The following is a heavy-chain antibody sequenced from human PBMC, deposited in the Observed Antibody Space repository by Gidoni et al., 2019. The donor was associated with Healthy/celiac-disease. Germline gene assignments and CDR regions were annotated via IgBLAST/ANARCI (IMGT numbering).Heavy chain of an antibody. D-gene: IGHD6-13*01. Sequence: QVQLVESGGGVVQPGRSLRLSCAASGFTFSSYAMHWVRQAPGKGLEWVAVISYEGSNKYYADSVKGRFTISRDNSKNTLYLQMNSLRAEDTAVYYCARDPDGPPGSSWALGYYMDVWGKGTTVTVSS. CDR1: GFTFSSYA. CDR2: ISYEGSNK. J-gene: IGHJ6*03. CDR3: ARDPDGPPGSSWALGYYMDV. V-gene: IGHV3-30-3*01.